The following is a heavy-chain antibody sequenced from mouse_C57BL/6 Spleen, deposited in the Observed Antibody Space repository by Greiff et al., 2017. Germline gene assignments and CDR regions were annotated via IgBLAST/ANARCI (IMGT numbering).Heavy chain of an antibody. D-gene: IGHD2-3*01. J-gene: IGHJ1*03. Sequence: QVQLKQSGAELARPGASVKLSCKASGYTFTSYGISWVKQRTGQGLEWIGEIYPRSGNTYYNEKFKGKATLTADKSSSTAYMGLRSLTSEDSAVYFCARGGWLLRWYFDVWGTGTTVTVSS. CDR2: IYPRSGNT. V-gene: IGHV1-81*01. CDR3: ARGGWLLRWYFDV. CDR1: GYTFTSYG.